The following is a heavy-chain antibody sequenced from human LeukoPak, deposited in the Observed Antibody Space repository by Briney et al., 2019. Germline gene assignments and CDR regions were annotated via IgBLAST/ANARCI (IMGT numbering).Heavy chain of an antibody. CDR3: ARDLHDSSGYYLNWYFDL. J-gene: IGHJ2*01. Sequence: SETLSLTCTVSGGSISSSSYYWGWIRQPPGKGLERIGSIYYSGSTYYNPSLKSRVTMSVDTSKNQFSLKLSSVTAADTAVYSCARDLHDSSGYYLNWYFDLWGRGTLVTVSS. V-gene: IGHV4-39*07. CDR2: IYYSGST. D-gene: IGHD3-22*01. CDR1: GGSISSSSYY.